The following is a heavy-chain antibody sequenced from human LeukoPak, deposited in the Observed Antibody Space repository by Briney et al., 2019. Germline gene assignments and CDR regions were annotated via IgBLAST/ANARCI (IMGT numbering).Heavy chain of an antibody. J-gene: IGHJ4*02. CDR2: ISGSGGST. V-gene: IGHV3-23*01. D-gene: IGHD2-15*01. CDR1: GFTFSSYA. Sequence: AGGSLRLPCAASGFTFSSYAMSWVRQAPGKGLEWVSGISGSGGSTYYADSVKGRFTIFRDNSKNTLYLQMNSLRAEDTAVYHCANGWSPDYWGRGTLVTVSS. CDR3: ANGWSPDY.